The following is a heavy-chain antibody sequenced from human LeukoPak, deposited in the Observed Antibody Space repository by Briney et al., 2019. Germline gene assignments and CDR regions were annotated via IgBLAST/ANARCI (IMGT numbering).Heavy chain of an antibody. CDR1: GGSFSGYY. J-gene: IGHJ6*03. CDR2: INHSGST. D-gene: IGHD6-13*01. CDR3: ARVWQQLGQNYYYYYYMDV. V-gene: IGHV4-34*01. Sequence: SETLSLTCAVYGGSFSGYYWSWIRQPPGKGLEWIGEINHSGSTNYNPSLKSRVTISVDTSKNQFSLKLSSVTAADTAVYYCARVWQQLGQNYYYYYYMDVWGKGTTVTVSS.